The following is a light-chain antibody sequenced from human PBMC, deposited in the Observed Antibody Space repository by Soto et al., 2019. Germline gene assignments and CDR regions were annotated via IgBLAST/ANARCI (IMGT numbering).Light chain of an antibody. CDR3: QQRSNVSRQT. Sequence: EIVLTQSPATLSLSPGERATLSCRASQSVSSYLAWYQQKPGQAPRLLIYDASNRATGIPARFSGSGSGTDFTLTISSLEPEDFAVYYCQQRSNVSRQTFGQGTKVEIK. CDR1: QSVSSY. CDR2: DAS. V-gene: IGKV3-11*01. J-gene: IGKJ1*01.